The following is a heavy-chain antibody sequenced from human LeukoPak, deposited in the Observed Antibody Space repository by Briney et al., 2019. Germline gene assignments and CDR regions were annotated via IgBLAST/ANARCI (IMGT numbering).Heavy chain of an antibody. CDR2: IRYDGGNK. V-gene: IGHV3-30*02. CDR1: GFTFSSYG. Sequence: PGGSLRLSCAASGFTFSSYGMHWVRQAPGKGLEWVAFIRYDGGNKYYADSVKGRFTISRDNSKNTLYLQMNSLRAEDTAVYYCAKDEYTGPLGYWGQGTLVTVSS. D-gene: IGHD2/OR15-2a*01. CDR3: AKDEYTGPLGY. J-gene: IGHJ4*02.